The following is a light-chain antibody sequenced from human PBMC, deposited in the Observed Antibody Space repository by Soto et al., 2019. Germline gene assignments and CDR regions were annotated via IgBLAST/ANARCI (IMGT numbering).Light chain of an antibody. CDR3: HQYGSSPGT. Sequence: EIVLTQSPGTLSSSPGERATLSCRASQSVTSNYLAWYQQKRGQAPRLLIWGASIRATDLPDRFSGGGSGTDFTLTISRLEPEDFAVYYCHQYGSSPGTFGQGTKLEIK. J-gene: IGKJ1*01. CDR1: QSVTSNY. CDR2: GAS. V-gene: IGKV3-20*01.